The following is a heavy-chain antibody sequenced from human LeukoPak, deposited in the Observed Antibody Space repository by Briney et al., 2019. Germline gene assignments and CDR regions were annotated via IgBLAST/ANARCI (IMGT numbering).Heavy chain of an antibody. D-gene: IGHD3-9*01. CDR1: GYTFTGYY. J-gene: IGHJ3*02. CDR2: INPNSGGT. Sequence: ASVKVSCKASGYTFTGYYMHWVRQAPGQGLEWMGWINPNSGGTNYAQKFQGRVTMTRDTSISTAYMELSRLRSDDTAVYYCARVLRRYDFLPVSHHVVFDIGGKGKMVTVS. CDR3: ARVLRRYDFLPVSHHVVFDI. V-gene: IGHV1-2*02.